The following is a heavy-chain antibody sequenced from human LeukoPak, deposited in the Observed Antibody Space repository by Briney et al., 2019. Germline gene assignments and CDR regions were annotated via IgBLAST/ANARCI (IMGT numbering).Heavy chain of an antibody. D-gene: IGHD3-22*01. V-gene: IGHV4-59*12. Sequence: KPSETLSLTCTVSGGSISSYYWSWIRQPPGKGLEWIGYIYYSGSTNYNPSLKSRVTISVDTSKNQFSLKLSSVTAADTAVYYCARGRYYYDSSGYYSDYWGQGTLVTVSS. CDR3: ARGRYYYDSSGYYSDY. CDR2: IYYSGST. J-gene: IGHJ4*02. CDR1: GGSISSYY.